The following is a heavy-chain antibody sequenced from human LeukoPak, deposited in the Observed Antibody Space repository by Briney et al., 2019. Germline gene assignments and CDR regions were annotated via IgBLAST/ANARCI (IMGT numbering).Heavy chain of an antibody. V-gene: IGHV1-3*01. CDR1: GYTFTSYA. CDR3: ARTTIVVVPAAPNNWFDP. CDR2: INAGNGNT. D-gene: IGHD2-2*01. J-gene: IGHJ5*02. Sequence: GASVKVSCKASGYTFTSYAMHWVRQAPGQRLEWMGWINAGNGNTNYAQKLQGRVTMTTDTSTSTAYMELRSLRSDDTAVYYCARTTIVVVPAAPNNWFDPWGQGTLVTVSS.